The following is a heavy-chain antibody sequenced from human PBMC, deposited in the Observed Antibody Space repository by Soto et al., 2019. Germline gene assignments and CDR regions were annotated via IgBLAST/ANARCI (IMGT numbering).Heavy chain of an antibody. CDR2: IIPISGIA. CDR1: GGTFSSYT. CDR3: ARDCSGGSCYSGGYYYYGMDV. V-gene: IGHV1-69*08. Sequence: QVQLVQSGAEVKKPGSSVKVSCKASGGTFSSYTISWVRQAPGQGLEWMGRIIPISGIANYAQKCQGRVTITADKSTSTAYMVLSSLRSEDTAVYYWARDCSGGSCYSGGYYYYGMDVRGQGTTVTVSS. J-gene: IGHJ6*02. D-gene: IGHD2-15*01.